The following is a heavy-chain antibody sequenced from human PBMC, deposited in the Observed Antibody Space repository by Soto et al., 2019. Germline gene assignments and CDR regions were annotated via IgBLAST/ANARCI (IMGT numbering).Heavy chain of an antibody. CDR1: GGSISSYY. D-gene: IGHD2-8*02. CDR3: ARGGGVYYFDY. Sequence: SETLSLTCTVSGGSISSYYWSWIRQPPGKGLEWIGYIYYSGSTNYNPSLKSRVTISVDTSKSQFSLKPSSVTAADTAVYYCARGGGVYYFDYWGQGTLVTVSS. V-gene: IGHV4-59*01. CDR2: IYYSGST. J-gene: IGHJ4*02.